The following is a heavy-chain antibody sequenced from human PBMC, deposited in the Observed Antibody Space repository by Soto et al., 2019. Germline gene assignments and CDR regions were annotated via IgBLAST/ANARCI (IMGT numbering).Heavy chain of an antibody. CDR1: GYTLTELS. Sequence: ASVKVSCKVSGYTLTELSMHWVRQAPGKGLEWTGGFDPEDGETIYAQKFQGRVTMTEDTSTDTAYMELSSLRSEDTAVYYCATESGIAVAGEYDAFDIWGQGTMVTVSS. V-gene: IGHV1-24*01. CDR2: FDPEDGET. J-gene: IGHJ3*02. D-gene: IGHD6-19*01. CDR3: ATESGIAVAGEYDAFDI.